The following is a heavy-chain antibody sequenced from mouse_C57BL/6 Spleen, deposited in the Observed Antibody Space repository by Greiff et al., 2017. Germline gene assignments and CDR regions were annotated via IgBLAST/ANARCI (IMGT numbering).Heavy chain of an antibody. V-gene: IGHV3-6*01. Sequence: EVQVVESGPGLVKPSQSLSLTCSVTGYSITSGYYWNWIRQFPGNKLEWMGYISYDGSNNYNPSLKNRISITRDTSKNQFFLKLNSVTTEDTATYYCAREGLGYAMDYWGQGTSVTVSS. D-gene: IGHD2-13*01. CDR3: AREGLGYAMDY. CDR2: ISYDGSN. J-gene: IGHJ4*01. CDR1: GYSITSGYY.